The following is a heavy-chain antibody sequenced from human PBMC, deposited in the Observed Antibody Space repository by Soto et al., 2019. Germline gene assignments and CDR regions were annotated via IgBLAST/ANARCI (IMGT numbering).Heavy chain of an antibody. CDR1: GLTFSGSA. Sequence: EVQLVESGGGLVQPGGSLKLSCAASGLTFSGSAIHWVRQASGKGLEWVGSIRSKANSYATAYAASVKGRFTISRDDSKNKAYLQMNSLKAEDTAVYYCTRISGYLYNYYGMDVWGQGTTVTVSS. J-gene: IGHJ6*02. CDR2: IRSKANSYAT. V-gene: IGHV3-73*02. CDR3: TRISGYLYNYYGMDV. D-gene: IGHD5-12*01.